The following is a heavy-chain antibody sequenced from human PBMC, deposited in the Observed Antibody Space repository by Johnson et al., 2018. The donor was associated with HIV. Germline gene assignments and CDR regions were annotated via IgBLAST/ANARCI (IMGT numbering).Heavy chain of an antibody. CDR3: AKDSRYYYDSSGYVSDAFDL. Sequence: VQLVESGGGVVQPGGSLRLSCAASGFTFSSYGMHWVRQAPGKGLEWVAFIRYDGSNKYYADSVKGRFSISRDNAKHSLYLQMNSLRDEETAVYYCAKDSRYYYDSSGYVSDAFDLWGQGTKVTISS. CDR1: GFTFSSYG. CDR2: IRYDGSNK. V-gene: IGHV3-30*02. J-gene: IGHJ3*01. D-gene: IGHD3-22*01.